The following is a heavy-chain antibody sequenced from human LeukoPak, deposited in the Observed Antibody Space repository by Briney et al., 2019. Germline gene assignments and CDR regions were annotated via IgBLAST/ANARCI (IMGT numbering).Heavy chain of an antibody. D-gene: IGHD5-18*01. CDR1: GYSFSGYY. J-gene: IGHJ3*02. Sequence: RASVKDSCKASGYSFSGYYIHWLRQAPGQGLEWMGWINPNSGATTYAQKFQGRVTMTRDTSISTVYMELSRLRSDDTAVYYCARKWIQLWSDASDIWGQGTMVTVSS. CDR3: ARKWIQLWSDASDI. CDR2: INPNSGAT. V-gene: IGHV1-2*02.